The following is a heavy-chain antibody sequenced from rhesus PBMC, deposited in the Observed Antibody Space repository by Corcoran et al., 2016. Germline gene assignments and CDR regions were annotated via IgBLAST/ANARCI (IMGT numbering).Heavy chain of an antibody. CDR2: ITYSGST. D-gene: IGHD6-31*01. J-gene: IGHJ4*01. CDR3: GRGAAAASVWSDY. V-gene: IGHV4-122*02. CDR1: GGSISSGYYY. Sequence: QVQLQESGPGLVKPSETLSLTCAVSGGSISSGYYYWSWIRQPPGKGLEWIGYITYSGSTSYNPSLKSRVTNSRDTSKNQFSLKLSSVTAADTAVYYCGRGAAAASVWSDYWGQGVLVTVSS.